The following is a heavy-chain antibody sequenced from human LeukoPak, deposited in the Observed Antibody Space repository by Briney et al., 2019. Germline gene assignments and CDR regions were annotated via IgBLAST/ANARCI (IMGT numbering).Heavy chain of an antibody. D-gene: IGHD3-22*01. V-gene: IGHV3-21*01. Sequence: GGSLRLSCAASGLTFSGYWMNWVRQAPGKGLEWVSSISSSSSYIYYADSVKGRFTISRDNAKNSLYLQMNSLRAEDTAVYYCARGITAYDSSSGYWGQGTLVTVSS. CDR3: ARGITAYDSSSGY. CDR2: ISSSSSYI. CDR1: GLTFSGYW. J-gene: IGHJ4*02.